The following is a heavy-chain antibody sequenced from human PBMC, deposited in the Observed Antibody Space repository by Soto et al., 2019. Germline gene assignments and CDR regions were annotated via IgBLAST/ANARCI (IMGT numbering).Heavy chain of an antibody. J-gene: IGHJ6*03. CDR1: GDSVSGDSAA. V-gene: IGHV6-1*01. Sequence: QVQLQESGPGLVKPSQTLSVSCAISGDSVSGDSAAWNWVRLSPSRGLEWLARTYYRSRWYNDYAVSVRSRITVKADTSKYQFSLQLTSVTPEDTAIYFCAGTTSHHWLYMDVWGRGTTVTVSS. CDR2: TYYRSRWYN. D-gene: IGHD1-1*01. CDR3: AGTTSHHWLYMDV.